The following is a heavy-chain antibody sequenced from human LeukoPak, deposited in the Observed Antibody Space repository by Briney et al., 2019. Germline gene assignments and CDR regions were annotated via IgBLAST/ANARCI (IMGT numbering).Heavy chain of an antibody. CDR3: ARDPGWSSFDI. J-gene: IGHJ3*02. V-gene: IGHV3-7*01. D-gene: IGHD2-15*01. CDR2: INQYAGTT. CDR1: GFSFTSYW. Sequence: QSGGSLRLSCVASGFSFTSYWMSWVRQAPGKGVEVVANINQYAGTTNYVDSVKGRFTISRDNAENSLYLQMSSLRAEDTALYYWARDPGWSSFDIWGQGIMVTVSS.